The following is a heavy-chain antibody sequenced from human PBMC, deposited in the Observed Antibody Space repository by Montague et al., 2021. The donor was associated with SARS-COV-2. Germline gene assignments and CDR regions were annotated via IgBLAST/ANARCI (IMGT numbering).Heavy chain of an antibody. CDR2: IYHSGST. CDR3: ARALPVTTFFYSYYGMDV. D-gene: IGHD4-17*01. CDR1: GGSISSSNW. V-gene: IGHV4-4*02. J-gene: IGHJ6*02. Sequence: SETLSLTCAVSGGSISSSNWCSWVRPPPGKGLEWIGEIYHSGSTNFNPSLKSRVTISVDKSKNQFSLELSSVTAADTAVYYCARALPVTTFFYSYYGMDVWGQGTTVTVSS.